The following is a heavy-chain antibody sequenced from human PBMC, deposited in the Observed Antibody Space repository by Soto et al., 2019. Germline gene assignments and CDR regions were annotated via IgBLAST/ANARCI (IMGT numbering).Heavy chain of an antibody. CDR1: GGTFSSLT. J-gene: IGHJ4*02. CDR3: AGPIVGFAN. D-gene: IGHD1-26*01. Sequence: QVQLVQSGPELKKPGSSVKVSCKASGGTFSSLTLSWVRQAPGQGPEWMGRIIPFLDITNYAQKFQVRVTLSADKSTNASYMEMGGLRSDGTGIYYCAGPIVGFANWVQGTLVTVSS. V-gene: IGHV1-69*02. CDR2: IIPFLDIT.